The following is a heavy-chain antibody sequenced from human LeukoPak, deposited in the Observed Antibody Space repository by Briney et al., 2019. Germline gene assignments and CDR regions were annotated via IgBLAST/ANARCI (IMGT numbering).Heavy chain of an antibody. CDR1: GYTFTGYG. D-gene: IGHD3-10*01. J-gene: IGHJ4*02. CDR2: MNPNSGNT. V-gene: IGHV1-8*02. Sequence: ASVKVSCKASGYTFTGYGISWVRQAPGQGREGRGWMNPNSGNTGYAQKFQGRVTITRNTSISTAYMELSSLRSEDTAVYYCARNAVRGVIGIHTFDYWGQGTLVTVSS. CDR3: ARNAVRGVIGIHTFDY.